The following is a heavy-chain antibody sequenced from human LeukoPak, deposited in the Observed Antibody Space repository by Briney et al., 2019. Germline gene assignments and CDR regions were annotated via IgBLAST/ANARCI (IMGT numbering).Heavy chain of an antibody. CDR2: ISSSSSYI. D-gene: IGHD6-19*01. V-gene: IGHV3-21*01. J-gene: IGHJ4*02. Sequence: GGSLRLSCAASGFTFSSYSMNWVRQAPGKGLGWVSSISSSSSYIYYADSVKGRFTISRDNAKNSLYLQMNSLRAEDTAVYYCARVLGVQESEYYFDYWGQGTLVTVSS. CDR3: ARVLGVQESEYYFDY. CDR1: GFTFSSYS.